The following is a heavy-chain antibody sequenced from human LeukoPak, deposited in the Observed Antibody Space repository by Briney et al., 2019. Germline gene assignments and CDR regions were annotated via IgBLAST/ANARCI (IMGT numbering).Heavy chain of an antibody. Sequence: ASVTVSFKVSGYTLNELSMHWVRQSPGKGLEWMGSFHPEDGETIYAQKFQGGVSMTEDTSTDTAYIELSSLKSEDTAVYYCAADRFCTSTTCFGNWFDPWGQGTLVTVSS. CDR2: FHPEDGET. CDR3: AADRFCTSTTCFGNWFDP. V-gene: IGHV1-24*01. J-gene: IGHJ5*02. D-gene: IGHD2-2*01. CDR1: GYTLNELS.